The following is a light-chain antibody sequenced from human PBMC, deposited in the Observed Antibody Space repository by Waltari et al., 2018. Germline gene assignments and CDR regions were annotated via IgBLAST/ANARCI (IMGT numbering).Light chain of an antibody. J-gene: IGKJ2*02. Sequence: DIQMTQSPSSLSASVGDRVTITCQASQHIYNYLNWYQQKPGKAPKLLIYAGSNLQTGVPSRFSGGGSGTDFTFVISNLQPEDIATYYCQQYEGLPRTFGQGTKLEMK. CDR2: AGS. CDR3: QQYEGLPRT. CDR1: QHIYNY. V-gene: IGKV1-33*01.